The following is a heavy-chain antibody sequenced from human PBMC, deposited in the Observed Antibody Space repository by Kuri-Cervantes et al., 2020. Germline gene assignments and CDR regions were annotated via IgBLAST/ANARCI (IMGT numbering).Heavy chain of an antibody. CDR2: IYYSGST. D-gene: IGHD3-16*02. Sequence: SETLSLTCTVSGGSVSSGSYYWSWIRQPPGKGLEWIGYIYYSGSTNYNPSLKSRVTLSVDTSKNQFSLKLSSVTAADTAVYYCARGAFGDPYTRGRQDWGQGTLVTVSS. CDR1: GGSVSSGSYY. V-gene: IGHV4-61*01. J-gene: IGHJ4*02. CDR3: ARGAFGDPYTRGRQD.